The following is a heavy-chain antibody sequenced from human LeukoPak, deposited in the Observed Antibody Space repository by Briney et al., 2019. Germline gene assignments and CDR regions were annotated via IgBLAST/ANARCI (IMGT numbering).Heavy chain of an antibody. V-gene: IGHV4-4*07. CDR3: ARDYIVVVPAARGLQYDYYYMDV. D-gene: IGHD2-2*01. Sequence: PSETLSLTCTVSGGSISSYYWSWIRQPAGKGLEWIGRIYTSGSTNYNPSLKSRVTMSVDTSKNQFSLKLSSVTAADTAVYYCARDYIVVVPAARGLQYDYYYMDVWGKGTPVTISS. CDR2: IYTSGST. CDR1: GGSISSYY. J-gene: IGHJ6*03.